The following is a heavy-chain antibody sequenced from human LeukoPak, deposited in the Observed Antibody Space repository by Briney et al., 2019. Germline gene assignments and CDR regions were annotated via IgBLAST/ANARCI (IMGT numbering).Heavy chain of an antibody. V-gene: IGHV4-59*08. CDR2: IYYSGST. D-gene: IGHD3-10*01. CDR3: ARSGSGSYRSPYDAFDI. J-gene: IGHJ3*02. Sequence: PSETLSLTCTVSGGSISSYYWSWIRQPPGKGLEWIGYIYYSGSTNYNPSLKSRLTISVDTSKNQFSLKLSSVTAADTAVYYCARSGSGSYRSPYDAFDIWGQGTMVTVSS. CDR1: GGSISSYY.